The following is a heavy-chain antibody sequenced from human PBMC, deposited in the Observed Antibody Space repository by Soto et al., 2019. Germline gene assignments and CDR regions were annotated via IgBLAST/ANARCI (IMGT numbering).Heavy chain of an antibody. Sequence: EVHLVESGGGLVQPGGSLRLSCAATGFSFSVSYMTWVRQAPGKGLEWVATIKEDGSGKYYAASVRGRFTISKDNAERSLWLQMSSLRAEDTAVYYCASLGSGDYGGYVGSDYWGQGTLVTVSS. D-gene: IGHD5-12*01. J-gene: IGHJ4*02. CDR3: ASLGSGDYGGYVGSDY. V-gene: IGHV3-7*05. CDR2: IKEDGSGK. CDR1: GFSFSVSY.